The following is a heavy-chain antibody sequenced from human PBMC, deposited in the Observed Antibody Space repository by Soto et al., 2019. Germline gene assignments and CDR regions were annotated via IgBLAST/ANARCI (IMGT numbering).Heavy chain of an antibody. CDR2: LWYDGSRT. V-gene: IGHV3-33*01. Sequence: QVQLVESGGGVVQPGRSLRLSCAASGFSFSTYGMHWVRQAPGKGLEGVTVLWYDGSRTYYADSVKGRFTISRDTSQNMMYLQMNSLRDDDTAVYYCARGRPAAVSTLPFLDSWGQGTLVTVSS. CDR3: ARGRPAAVSTLPFLDS. D-gene: IGHD3-16*01. J-gene: IGHJ4*02. CDR1: GFSFSTYG.